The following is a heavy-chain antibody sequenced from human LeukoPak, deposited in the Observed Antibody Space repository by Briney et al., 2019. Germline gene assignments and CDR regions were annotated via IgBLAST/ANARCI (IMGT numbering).Heavy chain of an antibody. J-gene: IGHJ6*02. CDR3: AGERWGDDYGNYYYGMDV. CDR1: GGTFSSYA. D-gene: IGHD4-17*01. Sequence: ASVKVSCKASGGTFSSYAISWVRQAPGQGLEWMGGIIPIFGTANYAQKFQGRVTITADESTSTAYMELSSLRSEDTAVYYCAGERWGDDYGNYYYGMDVWGQGTTVTVSS. CDR2: IIPIFGTA. V-gene: IGHV1-69*13.